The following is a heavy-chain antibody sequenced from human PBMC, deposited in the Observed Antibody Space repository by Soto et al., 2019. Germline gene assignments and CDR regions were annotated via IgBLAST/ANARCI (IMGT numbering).Heavy chain of an antibody. D-gene: IGHD6-13*01. J-gene: IGHJ4*02. CDR1: GFVFTNFW. CDR2: IDTSGHST. CDR3: AKDSWYFDL. V-gene: IGHV3-74*01. Sequence: GGSLRLSCEASGFVFTNFWMHWVRHVPGKGLVWVARIDTSGHSTNYAESVKGRFTISRDSAKNTVSLQMNSLRVEDTGVYYCAKDSWYFDLWSQGXQVTVYS.